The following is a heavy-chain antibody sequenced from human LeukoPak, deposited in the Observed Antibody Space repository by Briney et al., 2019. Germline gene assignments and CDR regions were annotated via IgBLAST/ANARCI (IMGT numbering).Heavy chain of an antibody. CDR3: ARMRGTVVVEDAYDV. CDR2: IYYSGST. CDR1: GGSISSYY. D-gene: IGHD2-15*01. V-gene: IGHV4-59*01. Sequence: SETLSLTCTVSGGSISSYYWSWIRQPPGKGLEWIGYIYYSGSTNYNPSLKSRATISVDTSKNQFSLKLSSVTAADTAVYYCARMRGTVVVEDAYDVWGQGTLLTVS. J-gene: IGHJ3*01.